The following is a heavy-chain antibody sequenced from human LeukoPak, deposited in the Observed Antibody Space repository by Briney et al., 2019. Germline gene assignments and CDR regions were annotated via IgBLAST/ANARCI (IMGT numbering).Heavy chain of an antibody. CDR2: VFYSGST. D-gene: IGHD2-2*03. CDR1: GDSISSSNHY. J-gene: IGHJ3*02. Sequence: SETLSLTCTVSGDSISSSNHYWAWIRLPPGKALEWIGHVFYSGSTEYNPSLRSRVTISVDRSKNQFSLKLRSMTAADTAVYYCARDHMDPRLRAFDMWGQGTMVTVSS. V-gene: IGHV4-39*07. CDR3: ARDHMDPRLRAFDM.